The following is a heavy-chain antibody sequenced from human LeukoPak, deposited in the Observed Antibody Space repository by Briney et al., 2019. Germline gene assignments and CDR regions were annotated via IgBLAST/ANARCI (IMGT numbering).Heavy chain of an antibody. V-gene: IGHV4-4*07. D-gene: IGHD2-2*01. CDR1: GGSISSYY. J-gene: IGHJ4*02. CDR2: IYTSGST. CDR3: ASHCSSTSCYGSDY. Sequence: RPSETLSLTCTVSGGSISSYYWSWIRQPAGKGLEWIGRIYTSGSTNYNPSLKSRVTMSVDTSKNQFSLKLSSVTAADTAVYYCASHCSSTSCYGSDYWGQGTLVTVSS.